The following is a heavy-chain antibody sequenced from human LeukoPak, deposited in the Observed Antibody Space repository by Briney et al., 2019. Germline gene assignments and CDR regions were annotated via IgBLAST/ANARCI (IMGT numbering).Heavy chain of an antibody. CDR1: GGSISSYY. V-gene: IGHV4-59*01. J-gene: IGHJ5*01. Sequence: PSETLSLTCTVSGGSISSYYWSWIRQPPGKGLEWIGYIYYSGSTNYNPPLKSRVTISVDTSRNQFSLKLSSVTAADTAVYYCARVEYSNSWYALDSWGQGTLVTVSS. CDR3: ARVEYSNSWYALDS. D-gene: IGHD6-13*01. CDR2: IYYSGST.